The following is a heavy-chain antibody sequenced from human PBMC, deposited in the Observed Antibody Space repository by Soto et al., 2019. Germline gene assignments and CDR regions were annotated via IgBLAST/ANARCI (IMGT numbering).Heavy chain of an antibody. V-gene: IGHV4-59*01. Sequence: QVQLQESGPGLVKPSETLSLTCSVSGGSISPYYWSWIRQPPGKGLEWIGYIYYSGSTNYNPSLESRVTISVDTSKNQCSLKLTSVTAADTAVYYCARVRGGHDYWGQGTLITVSS. D-gene: IGHD2-15*01. CDR2: IYYSGST. CDR1: GGSISPYY. J-gene: IGHJ4*02. CDR3: ARVRGGHDY.